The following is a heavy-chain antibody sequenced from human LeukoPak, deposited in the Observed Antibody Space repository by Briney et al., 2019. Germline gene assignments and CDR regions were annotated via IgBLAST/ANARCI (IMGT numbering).Heavy chain of an antibody. CDR1: GFTFSSYW. Sequence: PGGSLRLSCAASGFTFSSYWMSWVRQAPGKGLEWVANIKQDGSEKYYVDSVKGRFTISRDNAKNSLYLQMNSLRAEDTAVYYCAREGSTSGSSFDPWGQGTLVTVSS. CDR3: AREGSTSGSSFDP. V-gene: IGHV3-7*01. CDR2: IKQDGSEK. D-gene: IGHD2-2*01. J-gene: IGHJ5*02.